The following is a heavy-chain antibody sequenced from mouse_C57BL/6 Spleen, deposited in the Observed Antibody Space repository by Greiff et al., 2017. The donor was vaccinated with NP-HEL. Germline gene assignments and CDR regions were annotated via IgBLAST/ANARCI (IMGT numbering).Heavy chain of an antibody. CDR3: ARSRYYGSYAMDY. Sequence: VQLKESVAELVRPGASVKLSCTASGFNIKNTYMHWVKQRPEQGLEWIGRIDPANGNTKYAPKFQGKATITADTSSNTAYLQLSSLTSEDTAIYYCARSRYYGSYAMDYWGQGTSVTVSS. V-gene: IGHV14-3*01. J-gene: IGHJ4*01. D-gene: IGHD1-1*01. CDR2: IDPANGNT. CDR1: GFNIKNTY.